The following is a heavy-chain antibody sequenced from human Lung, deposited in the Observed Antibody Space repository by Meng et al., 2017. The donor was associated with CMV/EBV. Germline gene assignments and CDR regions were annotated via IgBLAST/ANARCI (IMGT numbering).Heavy chain of an antibody. CDR2: VVYSGTT. D-gene: IGHD1-14*01. Sequence: QLPLRELGPGLVKPSDTLSLTGTVSGGPISSSYYWAWISQPPGEGLEWIGSVVYSGTTYYPSSLKSRVSISVDTSKNQFSLKLSSVTAADTAVYYCARHHHSPTFDYWGQGTLVTVSS. CDR1: GGPISSSYY. V-gene: IGHV4-39*01. CDR3: ARHHHSPTFDY. J-gene: IGHJ4*02.